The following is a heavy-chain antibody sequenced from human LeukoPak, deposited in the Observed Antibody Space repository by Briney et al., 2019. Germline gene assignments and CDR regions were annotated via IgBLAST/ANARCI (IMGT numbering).Heavy chain of an antibody. J-gene: IGHJ4*02. D-gene: IGHD4-17*01. CDR1: GGTFSSYA. Sequence: ASVKVSCKASGGTFSSYAISWVRQAPGQGLEWMGGIIPIFGTANYAQKFQGRVTITADKSTSTAYMELSSLRSDDTAVYYCARDEDYGIFVNVDYWGQGTLVTVSS. CDR3: ARDEDYGIFVNVDY. V-gene: IGHV1-69*06. CDR2: IIPIFGTA.